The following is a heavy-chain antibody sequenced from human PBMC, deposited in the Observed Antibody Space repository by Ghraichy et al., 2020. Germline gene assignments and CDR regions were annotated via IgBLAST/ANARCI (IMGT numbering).Heavy chain of an antibody. CDR2: INHSGST. D-gene: IGHD5-18*01. J-gene: IGHJ4*02. Sequence: SETLSLTCAVYGGSFSGYYWSWIRQPPGKGLEWIGEINHSGSTNYNPSLKSRVTISVDTSKNQFSLKLSSVTAADTAVYYCARNGYSYGYPYYFDYWGQGTLVTVSS. CDR3: ARNGYSYGYPYYFDY. CDR1: GGSFSGYY. V-gene: IGHV4-34*01.